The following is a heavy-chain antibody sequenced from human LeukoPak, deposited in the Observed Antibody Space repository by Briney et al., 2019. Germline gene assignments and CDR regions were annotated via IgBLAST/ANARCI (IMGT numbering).Heavy chain of an antibody. J-gene: IGHJ5*02. CDR2: ISYDGTNV. CDR1: GFRFRSYF. V-gene: IGHV3-30*03. Sequence: GGSRRPSCVAAGFRFRSYFMHWVRQTPGKGLESVPVISYDGTNVNYTDSVKGRLIISRDNSKHTLYLQMNSLRAEDTAVYYCARGFYGAGSYRWFHPWGQGALVTVSS. D-gene: IGHD3-10*01. CDR3: ARGFYGAGSYRWFHP.